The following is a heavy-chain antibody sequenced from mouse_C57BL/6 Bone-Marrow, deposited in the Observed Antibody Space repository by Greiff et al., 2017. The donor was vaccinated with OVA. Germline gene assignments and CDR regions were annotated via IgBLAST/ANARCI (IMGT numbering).Heavy chain of an antibody. D-gene: IGHD4-1*02. Sequence: VQLQQSGAELARPGASVKLSCKASGYTFTSYGISWVKQRTGQGLEWIGEIYPRSGNTYYNEKFKGKATLTADKSSSTAYMELRSLTSEDSAVYFCARDSTGTGYYAMDYWGQGTSVTVSS. CDR3: ARDSTGTGYYAMDY. CDR1: GYTFTSYG. V-gene: IGHV1-81*01. J-gene: IGHJ4*01. CDR2: IYPRSGNT.